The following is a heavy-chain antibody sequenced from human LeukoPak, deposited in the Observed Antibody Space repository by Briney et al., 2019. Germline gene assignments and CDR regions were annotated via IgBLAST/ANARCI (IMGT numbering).Heavy chain of an antibody. Sequence: SETLSLTCTVSGGSISSGSYYWGWIRQPPGKGLEWIGSLNDSGNTNYNPSLKSRVTISVDTSKNQFSLKLSSVTAADTAVYYCARARKYYDFWSGYYRGGNDYWGQGTLVTVSS. CDR2: LNDSGNT. CDR1: GGSISSGSYY. J-gene: IGHJ4*02. D-gene: IGHD3-3*01. V-gene: IGHV4-39*07. CDR3: ARARKYYDFWSGYYRGGNDY.